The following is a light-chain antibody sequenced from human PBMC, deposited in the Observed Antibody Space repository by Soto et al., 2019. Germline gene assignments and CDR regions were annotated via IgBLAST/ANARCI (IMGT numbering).Light chain of an antibody. J-gene: IGKJ5*01. Sequence: DIVLTQPPVTLSCFPGNMATLSFSSSEPLSSYLLWYHQKPGQDPRLLIYDASKGATVSPERFSGGGSETDFTLHISSLEHEALGVYYCLQRMNWPFTFGQGTRLAIK. CDR1: EPLSSY. CDR3: LQRMNWPFT. CDR2: DAS. V-gene: IGKV3-11*01.